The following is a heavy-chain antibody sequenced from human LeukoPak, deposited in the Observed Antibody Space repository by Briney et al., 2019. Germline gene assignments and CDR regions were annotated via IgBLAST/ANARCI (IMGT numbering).Heavy chain of an antibody. CDR2: INHGGST. CDR3: APSGYYYSFEY. V-gene: IGHV4-34*01. J-gene: IGHJ4*02. Sequence: SETLSLTCAVYGGSFSGDFWSWIRQSPGKGLEWIGEINHGGSTTYNPSLQSRVTISVDKSKNQFSLKLSSVTAADTAVYYCAPSGYYYSFEYWGQGTLVTVSS. D-gene: IGHD3-22*01. CDR1: GGSFSGDF.